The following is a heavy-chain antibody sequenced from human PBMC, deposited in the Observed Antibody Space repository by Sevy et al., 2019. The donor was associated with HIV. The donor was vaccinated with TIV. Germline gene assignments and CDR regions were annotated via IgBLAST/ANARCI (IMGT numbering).Heavy chain of an antibody. CDR2: ARYDGSGK. CDR1: GFTFSSYG. CDR3: AKDWYTSSPGYFDY. J-gene: IGHJ4*02. D-gene: IGHD6-6*01. Sequence: GGSLRLSCAASGFTFSSYGMHWVRQAPGKGLEWVAFARYDGSGKYYADSVKGRFTISRDNSKNTLYLQMNSLRAEDMAVYYCAKDWYTSSPGYFDYWGQGALVTVSS. V-gene: IGHV3-30*02.